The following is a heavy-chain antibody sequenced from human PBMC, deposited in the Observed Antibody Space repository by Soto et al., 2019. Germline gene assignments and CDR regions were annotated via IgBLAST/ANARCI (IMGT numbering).Heavy chain of an antibody. D-gene: IGHD2-15*01. CDR1: GGSISSYY. J-gene: IGHJ6*03. Sequence: PSETLSLTCTVSGGSISSYYWSWIRQPPGKGLEWIGYIYYSGSTNYNPSLKGRVTISVDTSKNQFSLKLSSVTAADTAVYYCARRWLAATPSDYYYYMDVWGKGTTVTVSS. V-gene: IGHV4-59*08. CDR2: IYYSGST. CDR3: ARRWLAATPSDYYYYMDV.